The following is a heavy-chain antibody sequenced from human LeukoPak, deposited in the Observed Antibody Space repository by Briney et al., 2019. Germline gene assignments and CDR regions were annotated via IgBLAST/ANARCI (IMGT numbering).Heavy chain of an antibody. CDR3: TSWTYYYGSGRYYHFDY. D-gene: IGHD3-10*01. J-gene: IGHJ4*02. CDR1: GFTFGDYA. CDR2: IRSKAYGGTT. V-gene: IGHV3-49*03. Sequence: GGSLRVSCTASGFTFGDYAMSWFRQAPGKGLEWVGFIRSKAYGGTTEYAASVKGRFTISRDDSKSIAYLQMNSLKTEDTAVYYCTSWTYYYGSGRYYHFDYWGQGTLVTVSS.